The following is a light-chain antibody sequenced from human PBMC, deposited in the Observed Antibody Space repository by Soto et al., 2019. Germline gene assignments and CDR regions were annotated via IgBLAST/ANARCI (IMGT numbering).Light chain of an antibody. J-gene: IGKJ2*01. V-gene: IGKV3-11*01. CDR2: DAS. CDR1: QSVGSY. Sequence: PGERATLSCRASQSVGSYLAWYQQKPGQAPRLLIYDASNRATGIPARFSGSGSRTDFTLTITSLEPEDFALYYCQQRSNWPPDTFGQGTKLEIK. CDR3: QQRSNWPPDT.